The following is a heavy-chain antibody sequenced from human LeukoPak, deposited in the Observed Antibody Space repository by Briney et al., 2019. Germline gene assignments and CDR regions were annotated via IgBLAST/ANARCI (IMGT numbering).Heavy chain of an antibody. Sequence: PGGSLRLSCTASGFTFSYFWMSWVRQAPGKGLVWVANINLDGTERHYVDSVKGRFTISRDNARKSLYLQMNSLRDEDTAVYYCARDNVGATPFDYWGQGTLVTVSS. CDR2: INLDGTER. V-gene: IGHV3-7*05. D-gene: IGHD1-26*01. J-gene: IGHJ4*02. CDR1: GFTFSYFW. CDR3: ARDNVGATPFDY.